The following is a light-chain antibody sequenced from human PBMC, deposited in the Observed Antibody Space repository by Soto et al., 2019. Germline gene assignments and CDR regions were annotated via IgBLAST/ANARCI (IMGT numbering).Light chain of an antibody. V-gene: IGKV1-5*01. CDR3: QQYTNTNNPWM. CDR1: QTISTW. CDR2: DAS. Sequence: DLQVSHSPSTPSSSVGDRGTLNRLGRQTISTWMAWYQQKPGKAPKLLVYDASTLQSGVASRFSGSGSGTEFTLIISGLQPDDSATYYCQQYTNTNNPWMFGQGTKVDIK. J-gene: IGKJ1*01.